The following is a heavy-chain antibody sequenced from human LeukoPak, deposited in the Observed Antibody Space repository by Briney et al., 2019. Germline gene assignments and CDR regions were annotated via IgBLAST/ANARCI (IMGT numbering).Heavy chain of an antibody. V-gene: IGHV4-61*02. Sequence: SETLSLTCTVSGGSISSGSYYWSWIRQPAGKGLEWIGRIYTSGSANYNSSLKSRVSMSVDTSKNQFSLKLTSVTAADTAVYYCARGVGSLDYWGQGTLVTVSS. J-gene: IGHJ4*02. D-gene: IGHD6-6*01. CDR2: IYTSGSA. CDR3: ARGVGSLDY. CDR1: GGSISSGSYY.